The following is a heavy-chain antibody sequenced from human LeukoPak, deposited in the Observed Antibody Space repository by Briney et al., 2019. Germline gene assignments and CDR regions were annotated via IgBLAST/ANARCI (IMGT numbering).Heavy chain of an antibody. CDR2: ISSNGGST. CDR3: ARVGYYYDSSGYMDV. V-gene: IGHV3-64*01. CDR1: GFTFSSYA. J-gene: IGHJ6*03. Sequence: GGSLRLSCAASGFTFSSYAMHWVRQAPGKGPEYVSAISSNGGSTYYANSVKGRFTISRDNSKNTLYLQMGSLRAEDMAVYYCARVGYYYDSSGYMDVWGKGTTVTVSS. D-gene: IGHD3-22*01.